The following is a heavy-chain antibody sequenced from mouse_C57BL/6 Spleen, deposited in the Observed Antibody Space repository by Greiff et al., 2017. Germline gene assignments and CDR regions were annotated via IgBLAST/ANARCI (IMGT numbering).Heavy chain of an antibody. V-gene: IGHV1-64*01. Sequence: VQLQQPGAELVKPGASVKLSCKASGYTFTSYWMHWVKQRPGQGLEWIGMIHPNSGSTNYNEKFKSKATLTVDKSSSTAYMQLGSLTSEDSAVYYCARATIVTYWYFDVWGTGTTVTVSS. CDR1: GYTFTSYW. CDR2: IHPNSGST. J-gene: IGHJ1*03. CDR3: ARATIVTYWYFDV. D-gene: IGHD2-5*01.